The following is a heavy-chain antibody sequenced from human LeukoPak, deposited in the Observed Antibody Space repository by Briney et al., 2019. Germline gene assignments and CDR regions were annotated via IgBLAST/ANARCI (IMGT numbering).Heavy chain of an antibody. Sequence: GESLKISCKGSGYSFTSYWIGWLRQMPGKGLEWMGIIYPGDSDTRYSPSFQGQVTISADKSISTAYLQWSSLKASDTAMYYCAREEWLLLRAFDIWGQGTMVTVSS. J-gene: IGHJ3*02. CDR3: AREEWLLLRAFDI. V-gene: IGHV5-51*01. D-gene: IGHD2-15*01. CDR1: GYSFTSYW. CDR2: IYPGDSDT.